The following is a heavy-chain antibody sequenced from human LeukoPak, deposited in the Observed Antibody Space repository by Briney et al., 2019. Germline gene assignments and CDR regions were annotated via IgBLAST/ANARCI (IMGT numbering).Heavy chain of an antibody. CDR3: ARDRAYNSGSGSYYKGNLYYYGMDV. CDR1: GFTFSNYG. Sequence: PGGSLRLSCEASGFTFSNYGMHWVRQAPGKGLEWLASIWYSGNNKYYADSVKGRFSISRDNSKNTLYLQLSSLRAEETAVYYCARDRAYNSGSGSYYKGNLYYYGMDVWGQGTTVTVSS. CDR2: IWYSGNNK. V-gene: IGHV3-33*01. J-gene: IGHJ6*02. D-gene: IGHD3-10*01.